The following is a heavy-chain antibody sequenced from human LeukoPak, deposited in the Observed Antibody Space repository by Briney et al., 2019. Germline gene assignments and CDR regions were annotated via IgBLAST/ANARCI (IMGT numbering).Heavy chain of an antibody. CDR2: ISDGGSST. CDR3: AKRGGTESFYYYYYMDV. J-gene: IGHJ6*03. CDR1: GFTFSNYA. Sequence: GGSLRLSCAASGFTFSNYAMSWVRQAPGKGLEWVSTISDGGSSTYYADSVKGRFTISRDNSKNTLYLQMTSLRAEDTAEYYCAKRGGTESFYYYYYMDVWAKGPRSPPP. D-gene: IGHD2-15*01. V-gene: IGHV3-23*01.